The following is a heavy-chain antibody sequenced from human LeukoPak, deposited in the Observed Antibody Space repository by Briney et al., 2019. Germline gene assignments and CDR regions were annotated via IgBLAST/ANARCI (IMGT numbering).Heavy chain of an antibody. V-gene: IGHV1-46*01. Sequence: ASVKVSCKPSGYTFTSYYIHWVRQAPGQGLEWMGIINPSGGSTNYAQKFQGRVTMTRDTSTSTVYMELSSLRSEDTAVYYCARSRDRGGSRSNFDYWGQGTLVTVSS. CDR2: INPSGGST. CDR3: ARSRDRGGSRSNFDY. J-gene: IGHJ4*02. CDR1: GYTFTSYY. D-gene: IGHD6-13*01.